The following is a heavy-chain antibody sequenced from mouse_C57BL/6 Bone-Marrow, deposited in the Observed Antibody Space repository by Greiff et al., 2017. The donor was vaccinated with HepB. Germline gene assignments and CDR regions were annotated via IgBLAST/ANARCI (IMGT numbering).Heavy chain of an antibody. CDR3: ANLGFDY. Sequence: VQLQESGSELVKPGASVKISCKASGYAFSSSWMNWVKQRPGKGLEWIGRIYPGDGDTNYNGKFKGKATLTADKSSSTAYMQLSSLTSEDSAVYFCANLGFDYWGQGTTLTVSS. CDR1: GYAFSSSW. D-gene: IGHD4-1*01. J-gene: IGHJ2*01. V-gene: IGHV1-82*01. CDR2: IYPGDGDT.